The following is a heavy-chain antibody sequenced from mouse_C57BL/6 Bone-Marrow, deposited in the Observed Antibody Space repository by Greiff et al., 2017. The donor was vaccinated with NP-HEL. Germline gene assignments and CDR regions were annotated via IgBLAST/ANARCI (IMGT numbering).Heavy chain of an antibody. V-gene: IGHV5-6*01. CDR1: GFTFSSYG. D-gene: IGHD6-1*01. CDR3: ARDGVASDY. J-gene: IGHJ2*01. CDR2: ISSGGSYT. Sequence: EVKLMESGGDLVKPGGSLKLSCAASGFTFSSYGMSWVRQTPDKRLEWVATISSGGSYTYYPDSVKGRFTISRDNAKNTLYLQMSSLKSEDTAMYYCARDGVASDYWGQGTTLTVSS.